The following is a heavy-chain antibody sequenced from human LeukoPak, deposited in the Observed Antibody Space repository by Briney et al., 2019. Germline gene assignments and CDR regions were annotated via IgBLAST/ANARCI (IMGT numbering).Heavy chain of an antibody. V-gene: IGHV3-23*01. Sequence: GGSLRLSCAASGFTFTDYAMSWVRQAPEKGLEWISTISDNGGSTYYADSVKGRFTISRDNSKNTLYLQMNSLRAEDTAVYYCAGSRGYCSSTSCYLGWFDPWGQGTLVTVSS. J-gene: IGHJ5*02. CDR3: AGSRGYCSSTSCYLGWFDP. CDR1: GFTFTDYA. D-gene: IGHD2-2*01. CDR2: ISDNGGST.